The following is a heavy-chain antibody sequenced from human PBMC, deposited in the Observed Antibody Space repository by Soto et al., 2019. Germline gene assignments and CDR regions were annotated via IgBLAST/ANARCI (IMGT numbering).Heavy chain of an antibody. V-gene: IGHV3-33*01. CDR1: GFTFSRYA. Sequence: VQLVESGGGVVQPGRSLRLSCAASGFTFSRYAMHWVRQAPGKGLEWVAVIWYDGSNKYYADSVKGRFIISRDNSKNQLYLQMNSVRADDTAVYYGARGWGAEEEQELVTPSYWGQGTLVTVSS. CDR3: ARGWGAEEEQELVTPSY. J-gene: IGHJ4*02. CDR2: IWYDGSNK. D-gene: IGHD6-13*01.